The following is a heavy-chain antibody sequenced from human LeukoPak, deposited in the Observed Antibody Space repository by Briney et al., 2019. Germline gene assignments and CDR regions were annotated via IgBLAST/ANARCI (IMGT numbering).Heavy chain of an antibody. D-gene: IGHD3-10*01. Sequence: SETLSLTCAVYGGSFSGYYWSWIRQPPGKGLEWIGEINHSGSTNYNPSLKSRVTISVDTSKNQFSLKLSSVTAADTAVYYCARGRDAVYGIFDYWGQGTLVTVSS. J-gene: IGHJ4*02. CDR3: ARGRDAVYGIFDY. V-gene: IGHV4-34*01. CDR2: INHSGST. CDR1: GGSFSGYY.